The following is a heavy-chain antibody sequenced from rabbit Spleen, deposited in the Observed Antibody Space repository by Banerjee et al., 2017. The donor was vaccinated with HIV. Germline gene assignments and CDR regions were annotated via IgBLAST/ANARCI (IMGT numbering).Heavy chain of an antibody. V-gene: IGHV1S47*01. Sequence: QEQLVESGGGLVQPEGSLTLTCKAAGFDFSSSYYMCWVRQAPGKGPEWIACNVSGDGSTYYASWVNGRFTISRSTSLNTVTLRMTSLTAADTATYFCARGSATMTMVITGFYLSLWGPGTLVTVS. CDR1: GFDFSSSYY. CDR2: NVSGDGST. J-gene: IGHJ4*01. D-gene: IGHD2-1*01. CDR3: ARGSATMTMVITGFYLSL.